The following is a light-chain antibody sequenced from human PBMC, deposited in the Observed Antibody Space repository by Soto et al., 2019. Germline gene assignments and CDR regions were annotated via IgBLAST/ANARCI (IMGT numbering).Light chain of an antibody. V-gene: IGKV1-5*01. CDR3: QQYNSYPWT. J-gene: IGKJ1*01. CDR2: DAS. CDR1: QSISSW. Sequence: DIQMTQSPSTLSASVGDRVTITCRASQSISSWLAWYQEKPGKAPKVLIYDASTLQRGVPSRFSGSGSGTEFTLTISSLQPDDFATYYCQQYNSYPWTFGQGTKVDIK.